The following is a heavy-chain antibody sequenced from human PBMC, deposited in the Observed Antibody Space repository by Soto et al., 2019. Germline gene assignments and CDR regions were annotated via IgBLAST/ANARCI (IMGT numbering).Heavy chain of an antibody. V-gene: IGHV3-7*03. CDR3: ASDFPFVSRRPRGWFDA. CDR1: GFTFRRYW. D-gene: IGHD2-21*01. CDR2: IRQDGSEK. Sequence: PGGSLRLSGAAPGFTFRRYWMSWVRQAPGKGLEWVANIRQDGSEKSYVDSVKGRFTISRDNAKNSLYLQMNSLRAEATAVYFCASDFPFVSRRPRGWFDACHKRPLVTVS. J-gene: IGHJ5*02.